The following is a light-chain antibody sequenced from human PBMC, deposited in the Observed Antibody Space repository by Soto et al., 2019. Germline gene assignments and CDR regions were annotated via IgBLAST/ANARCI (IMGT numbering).Light chain of an antibody. J-gene: IGKJ1*01. CDR1: QGIRDD. CDR2: GAS. Sequence: AIQMTQSPSSLSASVGDRVTITCRASQGIRDDLGWYQQKPGRAPKLLIYGASNLQSGVPSRFSGSGSGTDFTLSISSLQPEDFATYYCLQDYSYPRTFGQGTKVEIK. V-gene: IGKV1-6*01. CDR3: LQDYSYPRT.